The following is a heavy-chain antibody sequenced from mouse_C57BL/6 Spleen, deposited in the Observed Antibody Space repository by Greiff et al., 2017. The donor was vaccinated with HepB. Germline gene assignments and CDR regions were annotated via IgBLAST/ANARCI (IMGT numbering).Heavy chain of an antibody. Sequence: VKLQQPGAELVKPGASVKLSCKASGYTFTSYWMHWVKQRPGQGLEWIGMIHPNSGSTNYNEKFKSKATLTVDKSSSTAYMQLSSLTSEDSAVYYCAREADSDFDYWGQGTTLTVSS. CDR1: GYTFTSYW. V-gene: IGHV1-64*01. CDR3: AREADSDFDY. J-gene: IGHJ2*01. CDR2: IHPNSGST.